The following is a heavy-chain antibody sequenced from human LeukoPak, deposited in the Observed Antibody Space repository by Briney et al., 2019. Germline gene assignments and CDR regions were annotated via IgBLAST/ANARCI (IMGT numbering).Heavy chain of an antibody. Sequence: SETLSLTCAVYGGSFSGYYWSWIRQPPGKGLEWIGEINHSGSTNYNPSLKSRVTISVDTSKNQFSLKLSSVTAADTAVYYCARGLHSWYPKTYYFDYWGQGTLVTVSS. CDR2: INHSGST. CDR3: ARGLHSWYPKTYYFDY. J-gene: IGHJ4*02. D-gene: IGHD6-13*01. V-gene: IGHV4-34*01. CDR1: GGSFSGYY.